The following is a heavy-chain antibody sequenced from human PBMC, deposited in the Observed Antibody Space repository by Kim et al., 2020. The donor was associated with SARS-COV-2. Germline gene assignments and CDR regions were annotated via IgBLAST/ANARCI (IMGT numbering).Heavy chain of an antibody. Sequence: PSLKSRVTISVDKSKNQCSLKLSSVTAADTAVYYCASRIAAAGYNWFDPWGQGTLVTVSS. D-gene: IGHD6-13*01. J-gene: IGHJ5*02. V-gene: IGHV4-4*02. CDR3: ASRIAAAGYNWFDP.